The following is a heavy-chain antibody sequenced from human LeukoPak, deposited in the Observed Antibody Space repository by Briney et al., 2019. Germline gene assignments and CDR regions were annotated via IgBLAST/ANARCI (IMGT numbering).Heavy chain of an antibody. CDR3: ARVAYYGSGSYWPGLFGFNYYGMDV. CDR2: ISSSSSYI. J-gene: IGHJ6*02. Sequence: GGSLRLSCAASGFTFSSYSMNWVRQAPGKGLEWVSSISSSSSYIYYADSVKGRFTISRDNAKNSLYLQMNSLRAEDTAVYYCARVAYYGSGSYWPGLFGFNYYGMDVWGQGTTVTVSS. CDR1: GFTFSSYS. V-gene: IGHV3-21*01. D-gene: IGHD3-10*01.